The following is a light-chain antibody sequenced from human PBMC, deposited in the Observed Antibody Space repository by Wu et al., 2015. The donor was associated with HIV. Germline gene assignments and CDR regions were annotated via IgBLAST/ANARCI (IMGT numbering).Light chain of an antibody. CDR2: AAS. J-gene: IGKJ2*01. Sequence: AIQMTQSPSYLSASPGDTVTITCRASLGIRQYLGWYQQRPGKAPNLLIYAASSLESGVPSRFSGSGSGTDFTLTISGLQSEDFAVYFCQQYDSRPYTFGQGTKVEI. CDR3: QQYDSRPYT. CDR1: LGIRQY. V-gene: IGKV1-6*01.